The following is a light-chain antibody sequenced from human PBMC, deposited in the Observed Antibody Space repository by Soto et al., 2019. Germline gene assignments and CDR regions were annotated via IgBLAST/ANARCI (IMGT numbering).Light chain of an antibody. CDR2: GAS. J-gene: IGKJ5*01. Sequence: EIVMTQSPSTLSLSPGQRATLSCRASQSVSSSYLAWYQQKPGQAPRLLIYGASSRATGIPDRFSGSGSGTDFTLTISRLEPEDFAVYFCQRYGSSPRITFGQGTRLEIK. CDR1: QSVSSSY. V-gene: IGKV3-20*01. CDR3: QRYGSSPRIT.